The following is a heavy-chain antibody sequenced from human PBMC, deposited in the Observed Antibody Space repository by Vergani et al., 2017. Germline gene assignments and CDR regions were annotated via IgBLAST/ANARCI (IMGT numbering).Heavy chain of an antibody. D-gene: IGHD5-18*01. Sequence: QLQLQESGPGLVKPSETLSLTCTVSGGSISSSSYYWGWIRQPPGKGLEWIGSIYYSGSTYYNPSLKSRVTISGDTSKNQFSLKLSSVTAADTAVYYCARAGYSYGGLLDYWGQGTLVTVSS. CDR1: GGSISSSSYY. J-gene: IGHJ4*02. CDR3: ARAGYSYGGLLDY. V-gene: IGHV4-39*07. CDR2: IYYSGST.